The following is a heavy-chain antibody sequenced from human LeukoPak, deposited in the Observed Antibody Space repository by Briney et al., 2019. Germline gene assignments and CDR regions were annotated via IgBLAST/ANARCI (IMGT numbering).Heavy chain of an antibody. CDR2: ISAYNGNT. Sequence: ASVKVSCKASGYTFTSYGISWVRQAPGQGLEWIGWISAYNGNTNYAQKLQGRVTMTTDTSTSTAYMELRSLRSDDTAVYYCARVLAGGVYFDYWGQGTLVTVSS. CDR3: ARVLAGGVYFDY. CDR1: GYTFTSYG. V-gene: IGHV1-18*01. D-gene: IGHD3-3*02. J-gene: IGHJ4*02.